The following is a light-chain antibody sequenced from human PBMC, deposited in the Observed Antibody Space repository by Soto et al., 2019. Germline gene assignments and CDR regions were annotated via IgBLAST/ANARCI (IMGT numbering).Light chain of an antibody. CDR1: SYNIGSNT. CDR2: SDN. CDR3: AAWDDSLNGHGV. V-gene: IGLV1-44*01. J-gene: IGLJ3*02. Sequence: QSVLTQPPSASGTPGQRVTICCSGSSYNIGSNTVNWYQQLPGTAPRLLIYSDNQRPSRVPDRFSGSKSGTSASLAISGLQSEDEADYYCAAWDDSLNGHGVFGGGTKVTVL.